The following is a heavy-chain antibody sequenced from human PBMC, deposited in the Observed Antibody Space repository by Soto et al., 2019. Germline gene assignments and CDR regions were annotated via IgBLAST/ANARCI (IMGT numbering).Heavy chain of an antibody. CDR3: ARVRGWAHSGFYYGMDV. V-gene: IGHV3-21*01. CDR1: GFTFSSYS. D-gene: IGHD3-10*01. J-gene: IGHJ6*02. CDR2: ISSSSSYI. Sequence: EVQLVESGGGLVKPGGSLRLSCAASGFTFSSYSMNWVRQAPGKGLELGSSISSSSSYIYCADSVKGRFTISRDKAKNSLYLQMNSLRAEDTAVYYCARVRGWAHSGFYYGMDVWGQGTTVTVSS.